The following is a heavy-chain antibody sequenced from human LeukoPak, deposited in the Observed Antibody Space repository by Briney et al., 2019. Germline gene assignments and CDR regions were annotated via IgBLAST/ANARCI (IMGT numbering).Heavy chain of an antibody. CDR2: IISSGDTI. D-gene: IGHD3-10*01. CDR3: ADYQVWFGELLWFY. J-gene: IGHJ4*02. CDR1: GFTISTHE. V-gene: IGHV3-48*03. Sequence: GGSLTLSCSASGFTISTHEVNWVRPAQGKGREWVSYIISSGDTIYYADSVKGRFIMSRDTAKNSMYLQMNRLRGKATALYYCADYQVWFGELLWFYCGQGTLVTVSS.